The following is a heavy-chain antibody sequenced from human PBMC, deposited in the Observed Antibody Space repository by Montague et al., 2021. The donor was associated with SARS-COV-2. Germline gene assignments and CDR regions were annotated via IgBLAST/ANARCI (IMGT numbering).Heavy chain of an antibody. V-gene: IGHV4-34*01. CDR2: TNDSGRT. CDR3: ARGYCSGSGCYYYGMDV. CDR1: GGSFSGYY. D-gene: IGHD2-15*01. J-gene: IGHJ6*02. Sequence: SETLSLTCAVYGGSFSGYYWSWIRQPPGRGLEWIGETNDSGRTNYNPSLKGRVTISVDTSKNQFSLRLSSMTAAETAVYYCARGYCSGSGCYYYGMDVWGQGTTVTVSS.